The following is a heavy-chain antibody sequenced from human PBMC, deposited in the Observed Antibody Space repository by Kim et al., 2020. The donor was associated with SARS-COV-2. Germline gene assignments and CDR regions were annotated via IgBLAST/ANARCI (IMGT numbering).Heavy chain of an antibody. Sequence: GGSLRLSCAASGFTFSTYAMNWVRQAPGKGLEWVSAISGSGGSAFYADSVKGRFTISRDNSKNTLYLQMNSLTAEDTAVYYCAKRGGITIGRGSTSPYYLDYWGQGPLVTVSS. D-gene: IGHD3-10*01. CDR3: AKRGGITIGRGSTSPYYLDY. V-gene: IGHV3-23*01. CDR1: GFTFSTYA. J-gene: IGHJ4*02. CDR2: ISGSGGSA.